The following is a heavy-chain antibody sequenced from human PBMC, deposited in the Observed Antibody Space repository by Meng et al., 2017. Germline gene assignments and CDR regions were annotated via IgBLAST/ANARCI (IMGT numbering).Heavy chain of an antibody. CDR2: IIPIFGTE. D-gene: IGHD4-17*01. Sequence: QVQGVQSGAEVKKPGSSVKVSCKATGGTFSSYAISWVRQAPGQGLEWMGGIIPIFGTENYAQKFQGRVTITADESTSTAYMELSSLRSEDTAVYYCARDYGDYAWIAKRWFDPWGQGTLVTVSS. V-gene: IGHV1-69*01. J-gene: IGHJ5*02. CDR3: ARDYGDYAWIAKRWFDP. CDR1: GGTFSSYA.